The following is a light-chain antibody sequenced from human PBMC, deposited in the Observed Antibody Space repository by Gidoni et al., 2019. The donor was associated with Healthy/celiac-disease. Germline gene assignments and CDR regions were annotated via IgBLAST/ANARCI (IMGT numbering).Light chain of an antibody. Sequence: LTQPASVSGSPGQSITISCTGTSSDVGGYNYVSWYQQHPGKAPKLMIYDVSNRPSGVSNRFSGSKSGNTASLTISGLQAEDEADYYCSSYTSSSTEVFGGGTKLTVL. J-gene: IGLJ2*01. CDR1: SSDVGGYNY. CDR2: DVS. V-gene: IGLV2-14*01. CDR3: SSYTSSSTEV.